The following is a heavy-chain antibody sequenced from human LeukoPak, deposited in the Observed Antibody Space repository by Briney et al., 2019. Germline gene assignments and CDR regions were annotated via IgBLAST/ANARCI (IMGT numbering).Heavy chain of an antibody. J-gene: IGHJ1*01. CDR3: TTHSYYDFWSGYSEQRYFQH. V-gene: IGHV3-15*01. CDR2: IKSKTDDGTT. Sequence: PGGSLRLSXAASGFTFSNAWMSWVRQAPGKGLEWVGRIKSKTDDGTTDYAAPVKGRFTISRDDSKNTLYLQMNSLKTEDTAVYYCTTHSYYDFWSGYSEQRYFQHWGQGTLVTVSS. CDR1: GFTFSNAW. D-gene: IGHD3-3*01.